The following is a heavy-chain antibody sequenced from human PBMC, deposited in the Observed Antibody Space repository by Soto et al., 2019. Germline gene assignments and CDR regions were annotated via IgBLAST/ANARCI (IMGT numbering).Heavy chain of an antibody. Sequence: TSETLSLTCTVSGGSISSYYWSWIRQPPGKGLEWIGYIYYSGSTNYNPSLKSRVTISVDTSKNQFSLKLSSVTAADTAVYYCGSGVPAAIYYWGQGTLVTVSS. J-gene: IGHJ4*02. D-gene: IGHD2-2*01. V-gene: IGHV4-59*01. CDR1: GGSISSYY. CDR3: GSGVPAAIYY. CDR2: IYYSGST.